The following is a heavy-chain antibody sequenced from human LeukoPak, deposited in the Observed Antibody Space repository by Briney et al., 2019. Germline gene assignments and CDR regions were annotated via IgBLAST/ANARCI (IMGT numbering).Heavy chain of an antibody. J-gene: IGHJ4*02. D-gene: IGHD6-13*01. CDR1: GGTFSSYA. CDR2: ISAYNGNT. Sequence: ASVKVSCKASGGTFSSYAISWVRQAPGQGLEWMGWISAYNGNTNYAQKLQGRVTMTTDTSTSTAYMELRSLRSDDTAVYYCARGIAAAGRRHFDYWGQGTLVTVSS. V-gene: IGHV1-18*01. CDR3: ARGIAAAGRRHFDY.